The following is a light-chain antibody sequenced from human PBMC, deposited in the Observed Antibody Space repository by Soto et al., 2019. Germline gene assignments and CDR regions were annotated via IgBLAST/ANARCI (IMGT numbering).Light chain of an antibody. J-gene: IGLJ1*01. CDR3: ASWDSSLSAGL. CDR2: END. CDR1: SSNTGNNY. Sequence: SVLTQPPSVSAAPGQKGTISCSGSSSNTGNNYVSWYQQLPGTAPKLLIYENDKRPSGIPDRFSGSKSGTSATLGITGLQTGDEADYYCASWDSSLSAGLFGTGTKVTVL. V-gene: IGLV1-51*02.